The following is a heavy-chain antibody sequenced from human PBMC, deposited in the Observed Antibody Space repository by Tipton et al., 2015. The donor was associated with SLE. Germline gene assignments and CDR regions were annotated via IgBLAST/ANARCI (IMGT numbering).Heavy chain of an antibody. D-gene: IGHD2-15*01. V-gene: IGHV4-61*02. J-gene: IGHJ3*02. CDR1: GGSISSGSYY. Sequence: TLSLTCTVSGGSISSGSYYWSWFRQPAGKGLECIGRIYPSGSTDYNPSLKSRVTISVDTSKNQFSLKLSSVTAADTAVYYCARDLWYGAFDIWGQGTMVTVSS. CDR3: ARDLWYGAFDI. CDR2: IYPSGST.